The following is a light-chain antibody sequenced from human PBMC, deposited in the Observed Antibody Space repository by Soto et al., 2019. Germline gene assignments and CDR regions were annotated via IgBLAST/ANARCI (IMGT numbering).Light chain of an antibody. Sequence: DIQMTQSPSTLSASVGDRVTITCRASQSVSSWLAWYQQKPGKVPKFLIYDASTLERGVPARFRGSGYGTEFTLTISSLQPDDFATYYCQQYTSYFWTFGQGTKVDIK. CDR1: QSVSSW. J-gene: IGKJ1*01. CDR3: QQYTSYFWT. V-gene: IGKV1-5*01. CDR2: DAS.